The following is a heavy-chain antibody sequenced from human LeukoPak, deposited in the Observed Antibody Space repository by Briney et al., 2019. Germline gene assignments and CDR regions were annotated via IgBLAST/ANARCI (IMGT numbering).Heavy chain of an antibody. CDR1: GGSFSGYY. D-gene: IGHD5-18*01. Sequence: SETLSLTCAVYGGSFSGYYWSWIRQPPGKGLEWIGEINHSGSTNYNPSLKSRVTISVDTSKNQFSLKLSSVTAADTAVYYCAIGYSLLPDYWGQGTLVTVSS. CDR2: INHSGST. V-gene: IGHV4-34*01. CDR3: AIGYSLLPDY. J-gene: IGHJ4*02.